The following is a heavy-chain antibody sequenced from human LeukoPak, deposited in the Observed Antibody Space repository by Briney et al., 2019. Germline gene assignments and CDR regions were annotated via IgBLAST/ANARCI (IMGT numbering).Heavy chain of an antibody. CDR3: ARVRGSARFSSWAFDY. J-gene: IGHJ4*02. CDR2: ISHSGST. V-gene: IGHV4-34*01. D-gene: IGHD6-13*01. Sequence: PSETLSLTCAVYGGSFSGYYWSWIRQPPGKGLEWIGVISHSGSTNYNPSHKNRVTISVDTPKNQFSLKLSSVTAADTAVYYCARVRGSARFSSWAFDYWGQGTLVTVSS. CDR1: GGSFSGYY.